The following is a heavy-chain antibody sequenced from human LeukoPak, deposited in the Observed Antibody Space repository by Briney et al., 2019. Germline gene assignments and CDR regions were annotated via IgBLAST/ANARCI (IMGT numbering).Heavy chain of an antibody. CDR3: ARDEARSTYYDILTGYFLDY. CDR1: GGTFSSYT. CDR2: IIPILGIA. V-gene: IGHV1-69*04. D-gene: IGHD3-9*01. Sequence: SVKVSCKASGGTFSSYTISWVRQAPGQGLEWMGRIIPILGIANYAQKFQGRVTITADKSTSTAYMELSSLRSEDAAVYYCARDEARSTYYDILTGYFLDYWGQGTLVTVSS. J-gene: IGHJ4*02.